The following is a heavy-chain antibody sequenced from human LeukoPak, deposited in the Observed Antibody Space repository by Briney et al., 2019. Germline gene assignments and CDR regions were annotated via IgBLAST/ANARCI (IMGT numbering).Heavy chain of an antibody. CDR3: ARGDWFTWFDP. V-gene: IGHV4-31*03. CDR1: GGSISSGGYY. Sequence: SETLSLTCTVSGGSISSGGYYWSWIRQHPGKGLEWIGYIYYSGSTYYNPSLKSRVTISVDTSKNQFSLKLSSVTVADTAVYYCARGDWFTWFDPWGQGTLVTVSS. D-gene: IGHD3-9*01. J-gene: IGHJ5*02. CDR2: IYYSGST.